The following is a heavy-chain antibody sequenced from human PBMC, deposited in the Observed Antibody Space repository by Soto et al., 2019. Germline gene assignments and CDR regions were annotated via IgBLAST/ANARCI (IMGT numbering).Heavy chain of an antibody. D-gene: IGHD6-6*01. V-gene: IGHV3-9*01. CDR3: AKAMISSSGGSNWFDP. Sequence: EVQLVESGGGLVQPGRSLRLSCGTSGFTFDDYAMHWVRQGAGKGLEWVSGISGNSDNIGYADSVKGRFTISRDNAKNSLYLQMNSLRAEDTALYYCAKAMISSSGGSNWFDPWGQGTLVTVSS. CDR1: GFTFDDYA. CDR2: ISGNSDNI. J-gene: IGHJ5*02.